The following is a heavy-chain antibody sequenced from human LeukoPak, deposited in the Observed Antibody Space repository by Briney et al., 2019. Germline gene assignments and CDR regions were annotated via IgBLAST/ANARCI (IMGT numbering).Heavy chain of an antibody. CDR3: ARDLRSYYGSGSYYPSDYYYYGMDV. V-gene: IGHV1-69*13. J-gene: IGHJ6*02. CDR2: IIPIFGTA. Sequence: SVKVSCKASGYTFTSYYMHWVRQAPGQGLEWMGGIIPIFGTANYAQKFQGRVTITADESTSTAYMELSSLRSEDTAVYYCARDLRSYYGSGSYYPSDYYYYGMDVWGQGTTVTVSS. D-gene: IGHD3-10*01. CDR1: GYTFTSYY.